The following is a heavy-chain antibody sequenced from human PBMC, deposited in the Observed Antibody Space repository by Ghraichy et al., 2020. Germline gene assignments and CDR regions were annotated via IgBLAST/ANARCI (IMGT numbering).Heavy chain of an antibody. V-gene: IGHV3-9*01. J-gene: IGHJ3*02. D-gene: IGHD6-19*01. CDR1: GFTFDDYA. Sequence: GGSLRLSCAASGFTFDDYAMHWVRQAPGKGLEWVSGISWNSGSIGYADSVKGRFTISRDNAKNSLYLQMNSLRAEDTALYYCAKDFRGIAVAKSGAFDIWGQGTMVTVSS. CDR2: ISWNSGSI. CDR3: AKDFRGIAVAKSGAFDI.